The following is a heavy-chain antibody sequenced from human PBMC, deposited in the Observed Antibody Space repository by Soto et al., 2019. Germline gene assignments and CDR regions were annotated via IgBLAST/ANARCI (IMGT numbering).Heavy chain of an antibody. CDR1: GFTFHTYT. V-gene: IGHV3-21*01. CDR2: ISSRSSYI. J-gene: IGHJ6*02. CDR3: EREEVSRPNTYHGLDV. Sequence: EVQLAESGGGLVKPGGSLRLSCAASGFTFHTYTMNWVRQAPGKGLEWVSSISSRSSYIYYADSVKGRFTISRDDARNSLYLQMSGLRVEDTAVYYCEREEVSRPNTYHGLDVWGQGTTVTVSS.